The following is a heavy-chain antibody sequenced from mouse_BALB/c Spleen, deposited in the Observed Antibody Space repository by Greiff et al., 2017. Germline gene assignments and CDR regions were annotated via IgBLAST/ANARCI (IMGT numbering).Heavy chain of an antibody. CDR3: AAIYYGSWFAY. CDR2: IDPANGNT. J-gene: IGHJ3*01. V-gene: IGHV14-3*02. D-gene: IGHD2-1*01. Sequence: EVQLQQSGAELVKPGASVKLSCTASGFNIKDTYMHWVKQRPEQGLEWIGRIDPANGNTKYDPKFQGKATITADTSSNTAYLQLSSLTSEDTAVYYCAAIYYGSWFAYWGQGTLVTVSA. CDR1: GFNIKDTY.